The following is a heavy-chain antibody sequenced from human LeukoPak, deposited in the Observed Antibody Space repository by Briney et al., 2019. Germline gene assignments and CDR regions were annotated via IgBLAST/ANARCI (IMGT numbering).Heavy chain of an antibody. J-gene: IGHJ4*02. CDR2: IIPIFGTA. D-gene: IGHD3-10*01. CDR1: GGTFSSYA. CDR3: ARGPAGPPYYFDY. Sequence: ASVKVSCKASGGTFSSYAISWVRQAPGQGLEWMGGIIPIFGTANYAQKFQGRVTITADKSTRTAYMELSSLRSEDTAVYYCARGPAGPPYYFDYWGQGTLVTVSS. V-gene: IGHV1-69*06.